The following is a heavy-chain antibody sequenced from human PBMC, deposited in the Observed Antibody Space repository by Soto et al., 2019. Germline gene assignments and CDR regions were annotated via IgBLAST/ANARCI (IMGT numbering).Heavy chain of an antibody. V-gene: IGHV2-5*02. D-gene: IGHD3-9*01. CDR3: AHTDWELRYWFDP. Sequence: QITLTESGPPLVQPTQTLRLTCSFSGFSLTTRGLGVAWFRQPPGKALEWLAVIYWDEDKRYSPLLKTRLTVAKDTSKNQVVLSMTNMDPVDTGTFYCAHTDWELRYWFDPWGQGIHVTVSS. CDR1: GFSLTTRGLG. J-gene: IGHJ5*02. CDR2: IYWDEDK.